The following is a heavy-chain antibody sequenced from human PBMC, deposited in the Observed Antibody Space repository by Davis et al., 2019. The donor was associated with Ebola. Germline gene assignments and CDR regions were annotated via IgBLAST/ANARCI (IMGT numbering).Heavy chain of an antibody. J-gene: IGHJ4*02. D-gene: IGHD3-22*01. CDR3: AKGHYYDSSGLSDY. Sequence: PGGSLRLSCAASGFTFDDYAMHWVRQAPGKGLEWVSGISWNSGSIGYADSVKGRFTISRDNAKNSLYLQMNSLRAEDTALYYCAKGHYYDSSGLSDYWGQGTLVTVSS. CDR2: ISWNSGSI. CDR1: GFTFDDYA. V-gene: IGHV3-9*01.